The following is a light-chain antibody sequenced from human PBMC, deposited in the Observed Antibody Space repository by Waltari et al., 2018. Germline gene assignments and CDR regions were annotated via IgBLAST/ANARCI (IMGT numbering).Light chain of an antibody. V-gene: IGKV3-20*01. CDR1: QRLTKNY. CDR3: QQYGSSVLYT. J-gene: IGKJ2*01. CDR2: GAS. Sequence: EIVLTQSPGTLSLSPGERATLSCRTSQRLTKNYLAWYQQKPGQAPRLLIYGASSSAAGIPDRFSGSGSGTDFTLTISRLDPEDFAVYYCQQYGSSVLYTFGQGTKLEIK.